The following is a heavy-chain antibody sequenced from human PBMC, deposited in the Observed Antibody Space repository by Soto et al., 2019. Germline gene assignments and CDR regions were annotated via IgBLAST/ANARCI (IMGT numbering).Heavy chain of an antibody. D-gene: IGHD2-2*01. CDR1: HVSISGANYV. V-gene: IGHV4-39*01. CDR3: ARLHGYCISSSCHGHYAMDV. Sequence: SETLSLTCTVHHVSISGANYVWGWIRQPPGKGLEWIGSIHYSGTTYYNPSLNSRVTVSVDTSKNQFSLKVTSVTAADTAVYYCARLHGYCISSSCHGHYAMDVWGQGTTVT. J-gene: IGHJ6*02. CDR2: IHYSGTT.